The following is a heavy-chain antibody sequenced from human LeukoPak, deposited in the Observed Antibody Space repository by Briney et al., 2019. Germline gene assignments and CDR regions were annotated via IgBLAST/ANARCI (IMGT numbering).Heavy chain of an antibody. D-gene: IGHD4-17*01. CDR3: AEGPMTTVTTGNFDY. V-gene: IGHV3-23*01. CDR2: ISGSGDST. CDR1: GFTFSSYA. Sequence: PGGSLRLSCAASGFTFSSYAMSWVRQAPGKGLEWVSAISGSGDSTNYADSVKGRFTISRDSSKNTLYLQMDSLRAEDTAVYYCAEGPMTTVTTGNFDYWGQGALVTVSS. J-gene: IGHJ4*02.